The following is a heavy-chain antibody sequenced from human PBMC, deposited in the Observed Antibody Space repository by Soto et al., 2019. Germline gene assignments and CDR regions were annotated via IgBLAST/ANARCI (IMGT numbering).Heavy chain of an antibody. J-gene: IGHJ4*02. V-gene: IGHV1-2*02. CDR3: ARERPGEYSIIGHFGC. CDR2: INPDSGGA. D-gene: IGHD3-16*01. Sequence: QVQLVQAGAEVDKPGASVKVSFKASGYPFTGHYIHWVRHSPGHWLEGMGWINPDSGGAHFEEKFQGRVTMTRETSISTVFMELNRLRSDAKAVYYCARERPGEYSIIGHFGCWGQGSLVHVSS. CDR1: GYPFTGHY.